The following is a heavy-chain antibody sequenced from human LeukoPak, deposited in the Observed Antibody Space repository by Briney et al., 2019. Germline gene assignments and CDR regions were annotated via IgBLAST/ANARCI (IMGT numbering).Heavy chain of an antibody. CDR2: IIPIFGTA. V-gene: IGHV1-69*13. CDR1: GGTFSSYA. Sequence: SVKVSCKASGGTFSSYAISWVRQAPGQGLEWMGGIIPIFGTANYAQKFQGRVTITADESTSTAYMELSSLRSEDTAVYYCASGVVVPAANPYYYYYYMDVWGKGTTVTVSS. J-gene: IGHJ6*03. D-gene: IGHD2-2*01. CDR3: ASGVVVPAANPYYYYYYMDV.